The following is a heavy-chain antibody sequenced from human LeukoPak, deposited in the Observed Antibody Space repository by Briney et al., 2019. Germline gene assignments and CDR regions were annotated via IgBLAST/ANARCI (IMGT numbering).Heavy chain of an antibody. CDR3: ASGYYYDSSGYYYAYFDY. CDR2: IIPIFGTA. V-gene: IGHV1-69*13. Sequence: SVKASCKASGYTFTSYGISWVRQAPGQGLEWMGGIIPIFGTANYAQKFQGRVTITADESTSTAYMELSSLRSEDTAVYYCASGYYYDSSGYYYAYFDYWGQGTLVTVSS. D-gene: IGHD3-22*01. J-gene: IGHJ4*02. CDR1: GYTFTSYG.